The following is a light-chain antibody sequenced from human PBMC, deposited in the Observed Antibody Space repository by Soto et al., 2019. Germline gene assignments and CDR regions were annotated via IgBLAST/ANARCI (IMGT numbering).Light chain of an antibody. V-gene: IGKV1-39*01. CDR1: QTIRSH. CDR3: QQSYSTPPIT. Sequence: DIQMTQFPSSLSASVGDRVTITCRASQTIRSHLNWYQQKPGEAPKIVIYATSTLQSGVPSRFSGSGSGTDFTLTISILQPEDFATYYCQQSYSTPPITFGQGTRLEI. CDR2: ATS. J-gene: IGKJ5*01.